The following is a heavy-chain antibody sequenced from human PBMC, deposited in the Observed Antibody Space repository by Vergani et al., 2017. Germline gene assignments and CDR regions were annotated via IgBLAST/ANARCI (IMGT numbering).Heavy chain of an antibody. CDR1: GFTFNSYA. D-gene: IGHD2-2*01. CDR3: AKVCGSTSCPYGGGSFDV. V-gene: IGHV3-23*01. Sequence: QLLESGGGLIQPGGSLRLSCAASGFTFNSYAMTWVRQAPGKGLEWVSVINNNGGSTYYADSVKGRFTISRDNSKNTLYLQMTDLRAEETATYYCAKVCGSTSCPYGGGSFDVWGHGTMVTVSS. CDR2: INNNGGST. J-gene: IGHJ3*01.